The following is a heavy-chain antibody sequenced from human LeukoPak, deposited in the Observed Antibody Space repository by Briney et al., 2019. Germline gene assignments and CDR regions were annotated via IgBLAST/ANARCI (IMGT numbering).Heavy chain of an antibody. CDR2: ISSNGGST. D-gene: IGHD3-22*01. Sequence: PGGSLRLSCAASGFTFSSYAMSWVRQAPGKGLEYVSAISSNGGSTYYADSVKGRFTISRDNSKNSLYLQMNSLRAEDTAVYYCARHEGITMIMNWGQGTLVTVSS. CDR3: ARHEGITMIMN. V-gene: IGHV3-64*04. CDR1: GFTFSSYA. J-gene: IGHJ4*02.